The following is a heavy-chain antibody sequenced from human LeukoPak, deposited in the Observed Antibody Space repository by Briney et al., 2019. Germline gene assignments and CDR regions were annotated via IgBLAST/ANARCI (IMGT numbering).Heavy chain of an antibody. D-gene: IGHD5-24*01. CDR1: GGSISSSSYY. V-gene: IGHV4-39*01. CDR3: ASWGWLQHRPTYYFDY. Sequence: SETLSLTCTVSGGSISSSSYYWGWIRQPPGKGLEWIGSIYYSGSTYYNPSLKSRVTISVDTSKNQFSLKLSSVTAADTAVYYCASWGWLQHRPTYYFDYWGQGTLVTVSS. J-gene: IGHJ4*02. CDR2: IYYSGST.